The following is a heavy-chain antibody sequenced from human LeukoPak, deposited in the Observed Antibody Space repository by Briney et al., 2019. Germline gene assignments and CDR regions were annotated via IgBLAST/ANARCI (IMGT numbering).Heavy chain of an antibody. J-gene: IGHJ4*02. CDR2: IIPILGIA. CDR1: GGTFSSYA. D-gene: IGHD5-12*01. V-gene: IGHV1-69*04. CDR3: ARSGSHLSGYGNYHFDY. Sequence: EASVKVSYKASGGTFSSYAISWVRQAPGQGLEWMGRIIPILGIANYAQKFQGRVTITADKSTSTAYMELSSLRSEDTAVYYCARSGSHLSGYGNYHFDYWGQGTLVTVSS.